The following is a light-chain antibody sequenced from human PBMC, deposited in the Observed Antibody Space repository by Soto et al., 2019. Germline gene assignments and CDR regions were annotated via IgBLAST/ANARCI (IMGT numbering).Light chain of an antibody. Sequence: QSVLTQTPSASGTHGRRVTISCSGSNSNMGRNYVYWYQQVPGTAPKLLMYRNDVRPSGVPDRFTGSKSGTSASLAISGLRSEDEADYYCAVWDNSLNGVAFGGGTNLTVL. CDR2: RND. CDR3: AVWDNSLNGVA. V-gene: IGLV1-47*01. CDR1: NSNMGRNY. J-gene: IGLJ2*01.